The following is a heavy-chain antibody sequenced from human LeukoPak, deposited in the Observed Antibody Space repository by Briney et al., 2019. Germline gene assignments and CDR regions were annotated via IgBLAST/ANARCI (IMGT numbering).Heavy chain of an antibody. Sequence: ASVKVSCKASGYTFTSYAMHWVRQAPGQRLEWMGWINAGNGNTKYSQKFQSRVTITRDTSASTAYMELSSLRSEDTAVYYCARDLGSYGYVDYWGQGTLVTVSS. J-gene: IGHJ4*02. D-gene: IGHD5-18*01. CDR2: INAGNGNT. CDR1: GYTFTSYA. CDR3: ARDLGSYGYVDY. V-gene: IGHV1-3*01.